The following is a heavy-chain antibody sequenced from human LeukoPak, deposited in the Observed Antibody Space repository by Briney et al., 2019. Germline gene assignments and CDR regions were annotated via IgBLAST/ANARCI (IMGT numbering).Heavy chain of an antibody. D-gene: IGHD6-19*01. V-gene: IGHV3-23*01. Sequence: QPGGSLRLSCAASGFTFSSYAMSWVRQAPGKGLEWVSAISGSGGSTYYADSVKGRFTISRDNSKNTLYPQMNSLRAEDTAVYYCAKDMSDSSGWYPYYGMDVWGKGTTVTVSS. J-gene: IGHJ6*04. CDR2: ISGSGGST. CDR3: AKDMSDSSGWYPYYGMDV. CDR1: GFTFSSYA.